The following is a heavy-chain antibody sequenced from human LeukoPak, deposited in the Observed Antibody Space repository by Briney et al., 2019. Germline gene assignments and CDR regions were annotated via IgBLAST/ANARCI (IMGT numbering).Heavy chain of an antibody. D-gene: IGHD3-10*01. CDR1: GGSISSYY. CDR3: ARGLGSGSYHLPAGELDV. CDR2: IYYSGST. V-gene: IGHV4-59*08. Sequence: SETLSLTCTVSGGSISSYYWSWIRQPPGKGLEWIGYIYYSGSTNYNPSLKSRVTISVDTSKNQFSLKLSSVTAADTAVYYCARGLGSGSYHLPAGELDVWGQGTTVTVSS. J-gene: IGHJ6*02.